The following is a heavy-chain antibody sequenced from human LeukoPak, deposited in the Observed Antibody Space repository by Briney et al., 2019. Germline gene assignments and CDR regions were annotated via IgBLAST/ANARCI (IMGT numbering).Heavy chain of an antibody. Sequence: SVKVSCKASGGTFSSYAISWVRQAPGQGLEWMGGIIPIFGTANYAQKFQGRVTITADESTSTAYMELSSLGSEDTAVYYCARGSEVSYYFDYWGQGTLVTVSS. J-gene: IGHJ4*02. CDR1: GGTFSSYA. CDR2: IIPIFGTA. V-gene: IGHV1-69*01. CDR3: ARGSEVSYYFDY.